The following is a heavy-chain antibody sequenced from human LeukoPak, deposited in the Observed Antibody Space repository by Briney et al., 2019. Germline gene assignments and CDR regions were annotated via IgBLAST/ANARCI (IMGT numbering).Heavy chain of an antibody. J-gene: IGHJ5*02. CDR1: GGTFSSYA. D-gene: IGHD2-15*01. CDR3: ARDGGLLFDP. V-gene: IGHV1-69*05. Sequence: SVKVSCKASGGTFSSYAISWVRQAPGQGLEWMGGIIPIFGTANYAQKFQGRVTITTDESTNTAYMELSSLRSDDTAVYYCARDGGLLFDPWGQGTLVTVSS. CDR2: IIPIFGTA.